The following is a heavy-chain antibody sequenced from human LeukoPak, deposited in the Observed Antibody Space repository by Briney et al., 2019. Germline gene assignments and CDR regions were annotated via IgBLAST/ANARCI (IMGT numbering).Heavy chain of an antibody. J-gene: IGHJ3*02. V-gene: IGHV4-59*08. D-gene: IGHD3-3*01. CDR3: ARHASTYYDFWSGYPDAFDI. Sequence: PSETLSLTCTVSGGSISSYYWSWIRQPPGKGLEWIGYIYYSGSTNYNPSLKSRVTISVDTSKNQFSLKLSSVTAADTAVYYCARHASTYYDFWSGYPDAFDIWGQGTMVTVSS. CDR1: GGSISSYY. CDR2: IYYSGST.